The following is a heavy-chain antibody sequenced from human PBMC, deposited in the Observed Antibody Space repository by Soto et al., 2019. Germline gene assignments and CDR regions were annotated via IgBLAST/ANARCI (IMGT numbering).Heavy chain of an antibody. CDR3: AKVGRIQLWLYADY. CDR1: GFTFSSYA. D-gene: IGHD5-18*01. J-gene: IGHJ4*02. V-gene: IGHV3-23*01. Sequence: TGGSLRLSCAASGFTFSSYAMSWVRQAPGKGLEWVSAISGSGGSTYYADSVKGRFTISRDNSKNTLYLQMNSLRAEDTAVYYCAKVGRIQLWLYADYWGQGTLVTVSS. CDR2: ISGSGGST.